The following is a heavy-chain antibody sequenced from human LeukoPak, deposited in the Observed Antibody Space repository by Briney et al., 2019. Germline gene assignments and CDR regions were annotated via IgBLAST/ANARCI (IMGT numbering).Heavy chain of an antibody. CDR1: GGSISSGDYY. D-gene: IGHD3-10*01. J-gene: IGHJ6*04. CDR3: ARDRNYYGSGSSGMDV. Sequence: SETPSLTCTVSGGSISSGDYYWSWIRQPPGKGLEWIGYIYYSGSTYYNPSLKSRVTISVDTSKNQFSLKLSSVTAADTAVYYCARDRNYYGSGSSGMDVWGKGTTVTVSS. CDR2: IYYSGST. V-gene: IGHV4-30-4*01.